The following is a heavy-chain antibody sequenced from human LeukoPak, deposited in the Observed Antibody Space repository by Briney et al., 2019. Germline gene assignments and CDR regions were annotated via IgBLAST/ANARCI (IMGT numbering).Heavy chain of an antibody. Sequence: PSETLSLTCTVSGGSINSYYWSWIRQPPGKGLEWIGYSYYGGSTNYNPSLKSRVTISVDTSKNQFSLKLSSVTAADTAVYYCARIGSWYLDWFDPWGQGTLVTVSS. J-gene: IGHJ5*02. CDR3: ARIGSWYLDWFDP. CDR1: GGSINSYY. CDR2: SYYGGST. D-gene: IGHD6-13*01. V-gene: IGHV4-59*01.